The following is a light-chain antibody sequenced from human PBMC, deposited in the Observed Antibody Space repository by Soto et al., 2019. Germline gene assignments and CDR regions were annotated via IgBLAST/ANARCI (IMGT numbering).Light chain of an antibody. Sequence: QSVLTQPPSVSAAPGQKVTISCSGSSSNIGNNYVSWYQHLPGTAPKLLIYDNNKRPSGIPDRFSGSKSGTSATLGITGLQTGDEAEYYCGTWDNSLSAYVFGTGTKVTVL. CDR2: DNN. CDR3: GTWDNSLSAYV. V-gene: IGLV1-51*01. CDR1: SSNIGNNY. J-gene: IGLJ1*01.